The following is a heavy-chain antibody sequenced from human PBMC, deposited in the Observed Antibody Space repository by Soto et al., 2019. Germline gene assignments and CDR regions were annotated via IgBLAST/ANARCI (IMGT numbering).Heavy chain of an antibody. J-gene: IGHJ4*02. V-gene: IGHV3-23*01. CDR3: TKDLMPDSRWNFDY. CDR1: GFIFRTYT. D-gene: IGHD2-8*01. CDR2: IYGGGDGV. Sequence: EVQLLESGGGLIQPGESLRLSCVGSGFIFRTYTMNWVRQAPGKGLEWIAGIYGGGDGVFYADSVRGRVTISRDNSKNTLYLQMTSLRAEDTAVYYCTKDLMPDSRWNFDYWGQGTQVTVSS.